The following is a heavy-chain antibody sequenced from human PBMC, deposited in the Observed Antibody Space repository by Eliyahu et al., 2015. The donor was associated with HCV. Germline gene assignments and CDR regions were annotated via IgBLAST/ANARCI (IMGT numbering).Heavy chain of an antibody. Sequence: QVQLQESGPGLVKPSXTLSLTCTVSGGSISSYYWSWIRQPPGKGLEWIGYIYYSGSTNYNPSLKSRVTISVDTSKNQFSLKLSSVTAADTAVYYCARAGEEWELPDYWGQGTLVTVSS. CDR1: GGSISSYY. CDR2: IYYSGST. V-gene: IGHV4-59*01. J-gene: IGHJ4*02. D-gene: IGHD1-26*01. CDR3: ARAGEEWELPDY.